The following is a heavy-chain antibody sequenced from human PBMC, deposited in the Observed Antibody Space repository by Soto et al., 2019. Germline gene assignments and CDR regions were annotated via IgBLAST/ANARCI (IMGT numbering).Heavy chain of an antibody. CDR3: ARVRDTDCSSTSCYRFAMAFDI. D-gene: IGHD2-2*02. J-gene: IGHJ3*02. CDR1: GFTVSSNY. Sequence: GGSLRLSCAASGFTVSSNYMSWVRQAPGKGLEWVSVIYSGGSTYYADSVKGRFTISRHNSKNTLYLQMNSLRAEDTAVYYCARVRDTDCSSTSCYRFAMAFDIWGQGTMVTVSS. CDR2: IYSGGST. V-gene: IGHV3-53*04.